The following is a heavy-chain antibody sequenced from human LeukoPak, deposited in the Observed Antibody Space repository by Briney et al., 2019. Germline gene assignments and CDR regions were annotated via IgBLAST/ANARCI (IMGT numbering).Heavy chain of an antibody. D-gene: IGHD1-1*01. V-gene: IGHV1-69*05. J-gene: IGHJ6*03. Sequence: ASVKVSCKASGGTFSSYAISWVRQAPGQGLEWMGGIIPIFGTANYAQKFQGRVTITTDESTSTAYMELSSLRSEDTVVYYCASGRPVYYYYMDVWGKGNTVTVS. CDR2: IIPIFGTA. CDR1: GGTFSSYA. CDR3: ASGRPVYYYYMDV.